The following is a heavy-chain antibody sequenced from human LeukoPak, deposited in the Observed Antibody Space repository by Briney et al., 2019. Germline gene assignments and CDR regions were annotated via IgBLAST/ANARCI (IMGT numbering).Heavy chain of an antibody. D-gene: IGHD2/OR15-2a*01. CDR3: ARGITFYGMDV. Sequence: SETLSLTCAVYGGSFSGYYWSWIRQPPGKGLEWIGEINHSGGTNYNPSLKSRVTISVDTSKNQFSLKLSSVTAADTAVYYCARGITFYGMDVWGQGTTVTVSS. J-gene: IGHJ6*02. CDR1: GGSFSGYY. CDR2: INHSGGT. V-gene: IGHV4-34*01.